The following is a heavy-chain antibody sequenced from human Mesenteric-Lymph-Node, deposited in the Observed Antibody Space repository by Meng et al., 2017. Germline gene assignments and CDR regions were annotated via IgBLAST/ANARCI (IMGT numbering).Heavy chain of an antibody. CDR1: GGSISSSSYY. CDR3: ARAVATPYYYGMDV. CDR2: IYYSGST. D-gene: IGHD5-12*01. Sequence: SETLSLTCTVSGGSISSSSYYWGSIRQPPGKGLEWIGSIYYSGSTYYNPSLKSRVTISVDTSKNQFSLKLSSVTAADTAVYYCARAVATPYYYGMDVWGQGTTVTVSS. V-gene: IGHV4-39*07. J-gene: IGHJ6*02.